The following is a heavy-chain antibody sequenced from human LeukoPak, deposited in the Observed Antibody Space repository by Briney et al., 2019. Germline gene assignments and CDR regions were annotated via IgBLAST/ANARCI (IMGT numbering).Heavy chain of an antibody. CDR1: GDSINNYY. Sequence: SETLSLTCSVSGDSINNYYWSWIRQPPGKGLEWIGYIYYSGSTNYNPSLKSRLTISVDTSKNQFSLKLGSVTAADTAVYYCARLTKRNDPFAIWGQGTMATVSS. CDR2: IYYSGST. D-gene: IGHD1-14*01. CDR3: ARLTKRNDPFAI. V-gene: IGHV4-59*01. J-gene: IGHJ3*02.